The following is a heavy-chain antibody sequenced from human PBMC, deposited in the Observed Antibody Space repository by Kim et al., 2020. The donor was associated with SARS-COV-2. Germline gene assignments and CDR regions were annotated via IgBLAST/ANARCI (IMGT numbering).Heavy chain of an antibody. D-gene: IGHD7-27*01. CDR3: AAESHWGSHYYGMDV. V-gene: IGHV1-58*01. J-gene: IGHJ6*02. CDR2: IVVGSGNT. CDR1: GFTFTSSA. Sequence: SVKVSCKASGFTFTSSAVQWVRQARGQRLEWIGWIVVGSGNTNYAQKFQERVTITRDMSTSTAYMELSSLRSEDTAVYYCAAESHWGSHYYGMDVWGQGTTVTVSS.